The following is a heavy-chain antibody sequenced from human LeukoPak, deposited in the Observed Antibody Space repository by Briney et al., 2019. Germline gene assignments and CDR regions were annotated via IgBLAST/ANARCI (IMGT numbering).Heavy chain of an antibody. CDR3: AKSQFGGVFDGFDI. V-gene: IGHV3-23*01. Sequence: PGGSLRLSCAASGFTFSSYAMSWVRQAPGKGLDWVSAISGSGASTYYADSVKGRFTISRDNSKNTLYVQMNSLRAEDTAVYYCAKSQFGGVFDGFDIWGQGTMVTVSS. J-gene: IGHJ3*02. CDR1: GFTFSSYA. CDR2: ISGSGAST. D-gene: IGHD3-16*01.